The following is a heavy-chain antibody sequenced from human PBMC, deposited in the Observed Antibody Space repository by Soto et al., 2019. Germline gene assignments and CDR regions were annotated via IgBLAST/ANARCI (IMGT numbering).Heavy chain of an antibody. CDR2: IYYSGST. CDR3: ARGYSSGGYYYYYMDV. V-gene: IGHV4-59*01. J-gene: IGHJ6*03. D-gene: IGHD2-15*01. Sequence: PSETLSLTCTVSGGSISSYYWSWIRQPPGKGLEWIGYIYYSGSTNYNPSLKSRVTISVDTSKNQFSLKLSSVTAADTAVYYCARGYSSGGYYYYYMDVWGKGTTVTVSS. CDR1: GGSISSYY.